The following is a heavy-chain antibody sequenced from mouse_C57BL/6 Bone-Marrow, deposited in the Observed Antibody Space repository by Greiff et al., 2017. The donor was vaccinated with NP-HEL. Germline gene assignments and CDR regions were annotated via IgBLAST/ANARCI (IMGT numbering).Heavy chain of an antibody. V-gene: IGHV5-12*01. CDR2: ISNGGGST. J-gene: IGHJ4*01. CDR3: ARQEGTYYSHSFSHY. Sequence: VAYISNGGGSTYYPDTVKGRFTISRDNAKNTLYLQMSRLKSEDTAMYYCARQEGTYYSHSFSHYWGQGTSVTVSS. D-gene: IGHD2-12*01.